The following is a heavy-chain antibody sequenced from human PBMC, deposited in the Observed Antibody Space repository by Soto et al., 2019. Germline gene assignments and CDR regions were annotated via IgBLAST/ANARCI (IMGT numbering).Heavy chain of an antibody. CDR1: GFNFTYYD. V-gene: IGHV3-13*01. J-gene: IGHJ4*02. CDR2: IGPAGDT. D-gene: IGHD3-10*01. Sequence: GGSLRLSCAASGFNFTYYDMVWVRQATGKGLEWVSVIGPAGDTYYPDSVKGRFSISREDATNSLYLQMNSLRAGDTAVYFCARAYYYGSGIYFTFDHWGQGALVTVSS. CDR3: ARAYYYGSGIYFTFDH.